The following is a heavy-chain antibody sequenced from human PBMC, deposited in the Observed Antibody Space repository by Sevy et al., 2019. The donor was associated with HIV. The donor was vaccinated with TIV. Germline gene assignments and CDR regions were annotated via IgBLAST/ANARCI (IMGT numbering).Heavy chain of an antibody. D-gene: IGHD1-26*01. CDR2: ISYSGRT. J-gene: IGHJ3*02. CDR3: ARANAYLASDAFDI. Sequence: SETLSLTCTVSDGSISSLNYYWSWIRQHPGKGLEWIGYISYSGRTYYNPSLKSRVTISVDTSKNQFSLKLSSVTAADTAVYYCARANAYLASDAFDIWGQGTLVTVSS. V-gene: IGHV4-31*03. CDR1: DGSISSLNYY.